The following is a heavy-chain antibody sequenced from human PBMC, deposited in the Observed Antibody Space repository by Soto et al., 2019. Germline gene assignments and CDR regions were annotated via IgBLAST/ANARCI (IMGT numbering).Heavy chain of an antibody. CDR2: ISWNGGNI. CDR1: GFIFDNCG. D-gene: IGHD2-21*01. CDR3: VKAGVRDLIVEVPVYFDI. Sequence: EVQLVESGGGLVQPGRSLRLSCAASGFIFDNCGMHWVRQAPGKGLEWVSGISWNGGNIGYAESVKGRFSISRDNAKDSLFLQMNSLRPDDTAFYYCVKAGVRDLIVEVPVYFDIWGQGTLVTVSS. V-gene: IGHV3-9*01. J-gene: IGHJ4*02.